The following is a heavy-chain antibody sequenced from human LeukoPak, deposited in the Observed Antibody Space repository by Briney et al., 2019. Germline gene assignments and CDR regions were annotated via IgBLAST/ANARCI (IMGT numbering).Heavy chain of an antibody. CDR1: GFTFSSYG. CDR3: AKLSSGYYSDY. Sequence: GGSLRLSCAASGFTFSSYGMHWVRQAPGKGLEWVAVISYDGSNKYYADSVKGRFTISRDNSKNTLYLQMNSLRAEDTAVYYCAKLSSGYYSDYWGQGTLVTVSS. V-gene: IGHV3-30*18. J-gene: IGHJ4*02. D-gene: IGHD3-22*01. CDR2: ISYDGSNK.